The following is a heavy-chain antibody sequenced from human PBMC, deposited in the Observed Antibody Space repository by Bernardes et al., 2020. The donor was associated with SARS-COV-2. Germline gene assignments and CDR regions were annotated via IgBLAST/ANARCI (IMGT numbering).Heavy chain of an antibody. CDR2: ISWNSGSI. CDR1: GFTFDDYA. Sequence: GGSLRLSCAASGFTFDDYAMHWVRQAPGKGLEWVSGISWNSGSIGYADSVKGRFTISRDNAKNSLYLQMNSLRAEDTALYYCAKTIGAQLWFGFDSWGQGTLVTVSS. D-gene: IGHD5-18*01. V-gene: IGHV3-9*01. CDR3: AKTIGAQLWFGFDS. J-gene: IGHJ4*02.